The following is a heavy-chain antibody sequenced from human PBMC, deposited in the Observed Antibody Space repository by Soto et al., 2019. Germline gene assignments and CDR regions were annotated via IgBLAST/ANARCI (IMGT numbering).Heavy chain of an antibody. Sequence: PSETLSLTCTVSGGSISSYYWSWIRQPPGKGLEWIGYIYHSGSTNYNPSLKSRVTISVDMSKNQFSLKLSSVTTADTAVYYCARRYGPGFDYWGQGTLVTVSS. CDR3: ARRYGPGFDY. V-gene: IGHV4-59*08. D-gene: IGHD4-17*01. CDR2: IYHSGST. CDR1: GGSISSYY. J-gene: IGHJ4*02.